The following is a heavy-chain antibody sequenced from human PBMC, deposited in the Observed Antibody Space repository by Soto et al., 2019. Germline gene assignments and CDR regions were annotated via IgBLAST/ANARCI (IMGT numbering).Heavy chain of an antibody. Sequence: QVQLVQSGAEVKKPGASVRVSCKASGYTFITYDINWVRQATGQGLEWMGWMNPNSGNTGYAQKFQGRVTMTRNTAISTAYRELSSLRSKDTAVYYCARGRGIVLVPAATYGMDVWGQGTTVTVSS. V-gene: IGHV1-8*01. CDR2: MNPNSGNT. D-gene: IGHD2-2*01. J-gene: IGHJ6*01. CDR1: GYTFITYD. CDR3: ARGRGIVLVPAATYGMDV.